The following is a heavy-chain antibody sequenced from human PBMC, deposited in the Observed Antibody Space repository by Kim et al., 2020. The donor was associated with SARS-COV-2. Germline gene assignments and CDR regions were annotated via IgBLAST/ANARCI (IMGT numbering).Heavy chain of an antibody. V-gene: IGHV1-46*01. CDR1: GETFTSYY. CDR3: ARDPDSGDDCWSGTYYYYYMGV. D-gene: IGHD3-3*01. CDR2: INPSGGST. Sequence: ASVKVSCKASGETFTSYYMHWVLQDPAQGLEWMGIINPSGGSTSYAQKFQGRVTMTRDTSTSTVYLELSSLRSEDTAVYYCARDPDSGDDCWSGTYYYYYMGVWGKGTTVTVSS. J-gene: IGHJ6*03.